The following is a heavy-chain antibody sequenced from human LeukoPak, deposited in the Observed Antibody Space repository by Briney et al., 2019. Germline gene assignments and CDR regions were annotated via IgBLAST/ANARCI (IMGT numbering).Heavy chain of an antibody. V-gene: IGHV4-39*01. D-gene: IGHD3/OR15-3a*01. Sequence: PSETLSLTCTVSGGSINSSSYYWGWIRQPPGKGLEWIGSIYYSGSTYYNPSLKSRVTISVDTSKNQFSLKLSSVTAADTAVYYCARQARDSANAFDIWGQGTMVTVSS. J-gene: IGHJ3*02. CDR1: GGSINSSSYY. CDR2: IYYSGST. CDR3: ARQARDSANAFDI.